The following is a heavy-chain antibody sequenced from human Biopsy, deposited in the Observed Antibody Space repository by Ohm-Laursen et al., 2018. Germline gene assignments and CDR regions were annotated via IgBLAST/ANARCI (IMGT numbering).Heavy chain of an antibody. CDR1: GFTFSSYA. D-gene: IGHD2-2*02. Sequence: SLRLSCAASGFTFSSYAMNWVRQAPGKGLEWVSTISGSGNTYYADSVRGRFTVSRDGSKSTLYLQMSSLSAEDTAFYYCAKGGYCTTSSCYMDLDYWGQGTLVTVSS. CDR2: ISGSGNT. V-gene: IGHV3-23*01. CDR3: AKGGYCTTSSCYMDLDY. J-gene: IGHJ4*02.